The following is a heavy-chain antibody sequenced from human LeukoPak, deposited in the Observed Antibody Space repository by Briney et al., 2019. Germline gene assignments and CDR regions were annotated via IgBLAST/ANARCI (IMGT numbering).Heavy chain of an antibody. V-gene: IGHV3-23*01. CDR1: GFTFSSYA. CDR2: ISGSGGST. CDR3: AKDRMLYSNYGYFDY. Sequence: GGSLRLSCAASGFTFSSYAMSWVRQAPGKGLEWVSAISGSGGSTYYADSVKGRFTISRDNSKNTLYLQMNSLRAEDTAVYYCAKDRMLYSNYGYFDYWGQGTLVTVSS. J-gene: IGHJ4*02. D-gene: IGHD4-11*01.